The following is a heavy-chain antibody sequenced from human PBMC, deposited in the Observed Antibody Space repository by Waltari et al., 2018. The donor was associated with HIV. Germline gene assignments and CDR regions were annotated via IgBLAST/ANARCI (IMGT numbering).Heavy chain of an antibody. D-gene: IGHD4-4*01. CDR3: ATNHPYTDASRTFS. Sequence: DVKFVQSGGGLVKPGGSLRLSCEASGLTLKGAWVTWVRQGPGKVLEWVGRIGPKSEGGSAHYFASVNGTFISSRDDSKNTFYLYMNNLGTDDSAVYFCATNHPYTDASRTFSWGQGTLVTVSS. CDR1: GLTLKGAW. V-gene: IGHV3-15*04. J-gene: IGHJ1*01. CDR2: IGPKSEGGSA.